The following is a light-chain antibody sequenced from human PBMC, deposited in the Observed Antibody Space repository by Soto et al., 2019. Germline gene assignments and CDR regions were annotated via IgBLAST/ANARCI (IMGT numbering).Light chain of an antibody. CDR1: SSDVGGYNY. CDR2: EVS. V-gene: IGLV2-14*01. CDR3: NSYKSSSTHV. J-gene: IGLJ1*01. Sequence: QSVLTNPAYGSGSPGQALTISCTGTSSDVGGYNYVSWYQQQSGKAPKLMIHEVSNRPSGVSSRFSGSKSGNTASLTISGLQAEDEADYYCNSYKSSSTHVFGTGNKVTVL.